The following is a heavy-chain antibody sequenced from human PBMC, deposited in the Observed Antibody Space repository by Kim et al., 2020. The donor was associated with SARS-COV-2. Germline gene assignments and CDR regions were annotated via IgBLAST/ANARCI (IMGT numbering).Heavy chain of an antibody. CDR1: TFAFSIYE. J-gene: IGHJ3*02. CDR3: ALIMPRENSFNI. V-gene: IGHV3-48*03. D-gene: IGHD2-2*01. Sequence: GGSLRLSCAASTFAFSIYEMNWLRQAPGKGLEWLSYISNTGDTVYYAESIEGRFTISRDNANNSLFLQMDSLRVEDTAVYYCALIMPRENSFNIWVQGTVVTVSS. CDR2: ISNTGDTV.